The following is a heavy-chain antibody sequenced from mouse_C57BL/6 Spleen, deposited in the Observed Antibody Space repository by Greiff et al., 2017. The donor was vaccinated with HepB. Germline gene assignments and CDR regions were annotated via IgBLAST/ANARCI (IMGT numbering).Heavy chain of an antibody. V-gene: IGHV1-81*01. D-gene: IGHD1-1*01. J-gene: IGHJ1*03. Sequence: VKLVESGAELARPGASVKLSCKASGYTFTSYGISWVKQRTGQGLEWIGEIYPRSGNTYYNEKFKGKATLTADKSSSTAYMELRSLTSEDSAVYFCARDATGYFDVWGTGTTVTVSS. CDR2: IYPRSGNT. CDR3: ARDATGYFDV. CDR1: GYTFTSYG.